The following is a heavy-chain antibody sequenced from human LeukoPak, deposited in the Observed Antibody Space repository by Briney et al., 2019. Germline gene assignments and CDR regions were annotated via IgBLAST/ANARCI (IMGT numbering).Heavy chain of an antibody. D-gene: IGHD3-9*01. CDR1: GFTFSSYG. Sequence: GGSLRLSCAASGFTFSSYGMHWVRQAPGKGLEWVAVISYDGSNKYYADSVKARFTISRDNAKNSLYLQMNSLRAEDTALYHCARNTPYYDILTGYWFDPWGQGTLVTVSS. V-gene: IGHV3-33*05. CDR3: ARNTPYYDILTGYWFDP. J-gene: IGHJ5*02. CDR2: ISYDGSNK.